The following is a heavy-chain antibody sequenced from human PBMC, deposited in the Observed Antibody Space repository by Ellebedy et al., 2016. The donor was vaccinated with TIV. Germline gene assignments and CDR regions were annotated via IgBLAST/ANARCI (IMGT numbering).Heavy chain of an antibody. J-gene: IGHJ4*02. CDR3: ARDLFGGVTADY. D-gene: IGHD3-16*01. CDR2: IGSSSTTI. Sequence: GESLKISXAASGFAFSSYAMHWVRQAPGKGLAWVSYIGSSSTTIYYADSVKGRFTVSRDNAKNSLYLQLNSLSAEDTAVYYCARDLFGGVTADYWGQGTLVTVSS. CDR1: GFAFSSYA. V-gene: IGHV3-48*04.